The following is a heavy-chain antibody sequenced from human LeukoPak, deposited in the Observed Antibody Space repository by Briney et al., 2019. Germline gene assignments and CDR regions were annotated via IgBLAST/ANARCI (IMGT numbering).Heavy chain of an antibody. CDR2: IYYSGST. Sequence: PSETLSLTCTVSGDSISSYYWSWIRQPPGKGLEWIGYIYYSGSTNYSPSLKSRVTISVDTSKNQFSLKLSSVTAADTAVYHCGRHKEGGEVDYWGQGILVTVSS. CDR1: GDSISSYY. J-gene: IGHJ4*02. CDR3: GRHKEGGEVDY. D-gene: IGHD4-17*01. V-gene: IGHV4-59*08.